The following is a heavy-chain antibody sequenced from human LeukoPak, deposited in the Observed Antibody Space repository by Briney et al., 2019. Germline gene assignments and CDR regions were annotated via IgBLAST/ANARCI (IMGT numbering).Heavy chain of an antibody. V-gene: IGHV3-21*01. CDR2: ISSSSSYI. D-gene: IGHD1-26*01. CDR1: GFTFSSYS. Sequence: GGSLRLSCAASGFTFSSYSMNWVRQAPGKGLEWVSSISSSSSYIYYADSVKGRFTISRDNAKNSLYLQMNSLRAEDTAVYYCARRALVGGVSATDYWGQGTLVTVSS. J-gene: IGHJ4*02. CDR3: ARRALVGGVSATDY.